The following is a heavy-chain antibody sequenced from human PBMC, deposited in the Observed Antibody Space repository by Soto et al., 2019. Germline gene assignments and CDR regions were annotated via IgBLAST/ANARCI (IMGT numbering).Heavy chain of an antibody. CDR3: AGGRFGELYLFDY. J-gene: IGHJ4*02. Sequence: GGSLRLSCAASGFTFSSYSMNWVRQAPGKGLEWVSSISSSSSYIYYADSVKGRFTISRDNAKNSLYLQMNSLRAEDTAVYYCAGGRFGELYLFDYWGQGTLVTVSS. CDR2: ISSSSSYI. CDR1: GFTFSSYS. V-gene: IGHV3-21*01. D-gene: IGHD3-10*01.